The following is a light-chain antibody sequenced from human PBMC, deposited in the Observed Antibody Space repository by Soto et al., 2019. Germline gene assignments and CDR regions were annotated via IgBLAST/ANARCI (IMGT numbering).Light chain of an antibody. J-gene: IGKJ1*01. CDR2: KAS. V-gene: IGKV1-5*03. CDR3: QQYNSYSRGT. CDR1: QSISSW. Sequence: DIQMTQSLSTLSASVGDRVTITCRASQSISSWLAWYQQKPGKAPKLLIYKASSLESGVPSRFSGSGSGTEFTLTISSLQPDDFATYYCQQYNSYSRGTFGQGTKVEIK.